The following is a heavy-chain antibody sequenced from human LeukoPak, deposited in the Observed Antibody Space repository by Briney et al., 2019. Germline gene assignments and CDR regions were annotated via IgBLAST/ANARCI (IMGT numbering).Heavy chain of an antibody. CDR3: ARDDGVVVPAAIADY. D-gene: IGHD2-2*01. Sequence: GGSLRLSCAAPGFTFSDYYMSWIRQAPGKGLEWVSYISSSGSTIYYADSAKGRFTISRDNAKNSLYLQMNSLRAEDTAVYYCARDDGVVVPAAIADYWGQGTLVTVSS. CDR2: ISSSGSTI. CDR1: GFTFSDYY. V-gene: IGHV3-11*01. J-gene: IGHJ4*02.